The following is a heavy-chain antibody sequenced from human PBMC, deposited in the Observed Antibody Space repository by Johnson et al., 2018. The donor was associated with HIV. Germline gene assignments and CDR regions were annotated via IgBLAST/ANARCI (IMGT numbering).Heavy chain of an antibody. J-gene: IGHJ3*02. CDR1: GFTFSSYG. Sequence: QVQLVESGGGVVQPGGSLRLSCAASGFTFSSYGMHWVRQAPGKGLEWVAFIRYDGSIKYYVDSVKGRFTISRDNSKNTLYLQMNSLRAEDTAVYYCYCIVGATRDAFDIWGQGTMVTVSS. D-gene: IGHD1-26*01. CDR3: YCIVGATRDAFDI. V-gene: IGHV3-30*02. CDR2: IRYDGSIK.